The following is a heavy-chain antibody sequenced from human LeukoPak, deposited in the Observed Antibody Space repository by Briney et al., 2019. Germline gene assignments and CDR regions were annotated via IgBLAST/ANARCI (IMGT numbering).Heavy chain of an antibody. CDR1: GYTFTSYD. D-gene: IGHD3-3*01. J-gene: IGHJ6*02. V-gene: IGHV1-8*01. CDR2: MNPNSGNT. Sequence: ASVKVSCKASGYTFTSYDINWVRPATGQGLEWMEWMNPNSGNTGYAQKFQGRVTMTRNTSISTAYMELSSLRSEDTAVYYCARTYGRITIFGVVTQGYYYYGMDVWGQGTTVTVSS. CDR3: ARTYGRITIFGVVTQGYYYYGMDV.